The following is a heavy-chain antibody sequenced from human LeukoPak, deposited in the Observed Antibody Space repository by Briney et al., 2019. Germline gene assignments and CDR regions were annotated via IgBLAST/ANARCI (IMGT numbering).Heavy chain of an antibody. J-gene: IGHJ3*02. Sequence: PGGSLRLSCAASGFTFDTYWMSWVRQAPGKGLEWVANIKKDGSEKYYVDSVKGRFTISRDNAKNSLYLQMNSLRAEDTAVYYCAKDISGWYGSFAFDIWGQGTMVTVSS. D-gene: IGHD6-19*01. CDR1: GFTFDTYW. CDR2: IKKDGSEK. V-gene: IGHV3-7*03. CDR3: AKDISGWYGSFAFDI.